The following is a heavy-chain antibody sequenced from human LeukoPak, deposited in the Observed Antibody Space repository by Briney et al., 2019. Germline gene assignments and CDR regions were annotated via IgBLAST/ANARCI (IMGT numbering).Heavy chain of an antibody. Sequence: GGSLRLSCAASGFTFSSYSMNWVRQAPGKGLEWVSSISSSSTYIYYADSVKGRFTISRDNAKNSLYLQMNSLRAEDTAVYYCARKYCSGGSCYDGVAFDIWGQGTRVTVSS. D-gene: IGHD2-15*01. J-gene: IGHJ3*02. CDR1: GFTFSSYS. CDR2: ISSSSTYI. CDR3: ARKYCSGGSCYDGVAFDI. V-gene: IGHV3-21*01.